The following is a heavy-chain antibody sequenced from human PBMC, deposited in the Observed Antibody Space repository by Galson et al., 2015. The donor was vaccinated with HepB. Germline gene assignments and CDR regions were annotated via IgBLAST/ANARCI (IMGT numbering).Heavy chain of an antibody. CDR3: ARDQGYCSSRTCSGYFDY. CDR1: GYTFTGYY. CDR2: IYPNSGGT. V-gene: IGHV1-2*02. J-gene: IGHJ4*02. Sequence: KVSCKAFGYTFTGYYLHWVRQAPGQGPEWMGWIYPNSGGTNYAQKFQGRVTMTRDTSISTAYMELSSLRSDDTAVYYCARDQGYCSSRTCSGYFDYWGQGTLVTVSS. D-gene: IGHD2-2*01.